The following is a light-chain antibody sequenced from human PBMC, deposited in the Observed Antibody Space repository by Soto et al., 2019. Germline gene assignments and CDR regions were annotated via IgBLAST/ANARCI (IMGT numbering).Light chain of an antibody. CDR3: MQGTHWPWT. J-gene: IGKJ1*01. V-gene: IGKV2-30*02. Sequence: DVVMTQSPLSLPVTLGQPASISCRSSQSLIHSDGDTYLSWFQQRPGQSPRRLIYKVSDRDSGVPDRCSGSGSGTDFTLKISRVEAEDVGIYYCMQGTHWPWTFGQGTEVEIK. CDR1: QSLIHSDGDTY. CDR2: KVS.